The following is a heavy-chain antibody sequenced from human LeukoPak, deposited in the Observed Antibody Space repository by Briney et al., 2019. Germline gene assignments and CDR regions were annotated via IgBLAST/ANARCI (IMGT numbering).Heavy chain of an antibody. CDR1: GFTFSTYI. CDR2: ISGTSSYI. D-gene: IGHD3-22*01. CDR3: ARDSADDSSGYYPFDY. J-gene: IGHJ4*02. Sequence: GGSLRLSCAASGFTFSTYIMTWVRQAPGKGLEWVSSISGTSSYIYYADSVKGRFTISRDNAKNSLNLQMNSLRAEDTAIYYCARDSADDSSGYYPFDYWGQGTQVTVSS. V-gene: IGHV3-21*01.